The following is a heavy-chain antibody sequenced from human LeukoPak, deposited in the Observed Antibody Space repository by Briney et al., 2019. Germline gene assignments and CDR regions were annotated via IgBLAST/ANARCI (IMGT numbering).Heavy chain of an antibody. D-gene: IGHD4-17*01. Sequence: SETLSLTCTVSGGSISSGDYYWSWIRQPPGKGLEWIGYVYYSGSTYYNPSLKSRVTISVDTSKNQFSLKLSSVTAADTAVYYCARENGDYVFFDYWGQGTLVTVSS. CDR3: ARENGDYVFFDY. CDR1: GGSISSGDYY. CDR2: VYYSGST. V-gene: IGHV4-30-4*01. J-gene: IGHJ4*02.